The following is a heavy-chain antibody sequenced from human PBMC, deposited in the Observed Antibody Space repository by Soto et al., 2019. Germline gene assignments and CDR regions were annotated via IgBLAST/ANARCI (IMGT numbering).Heavy chain of an antibody. CDR2: ISSTGRTI. J-gene: IGHJ4*02. CDR3: ARSYSSGWEFDY. CDR1: GFTFSNYY. D-gene: IGHD6-19*01. Sequence: GGSLRLSCGASGFTFSNYYMSWIRQAPGKGLEWVSYISSTGRTIYYADSVKGRFTVSRDNAQNSLSLKLNSLRVEDTAVYYCARSYSSGWEFDYWGQGTQVTSPQ. V-gene: IGHV3-11*01.